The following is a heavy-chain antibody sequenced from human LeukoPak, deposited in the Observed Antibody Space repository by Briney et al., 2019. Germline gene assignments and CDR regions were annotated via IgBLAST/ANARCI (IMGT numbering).Heavy chain of an antibody. J-gene: IGHJ4*02. CDR1: VFTLTTHL. D-gene: IGHD2-21*02. Sequence: PGGCLRLSCVASVFTLTTHLVSWVRQAPGKGLGWVSGISVSGGSTYYTDSVKGRVTISRDNSQHTLYLQMYTLRAPETAIYFCAKDVSSCDGDCPDSWGQGTRVTVSS. CDR2: ISVSGGST. V-gene: IGHV3-23*01. CDR3: AKDVSSCDGDCPDS.